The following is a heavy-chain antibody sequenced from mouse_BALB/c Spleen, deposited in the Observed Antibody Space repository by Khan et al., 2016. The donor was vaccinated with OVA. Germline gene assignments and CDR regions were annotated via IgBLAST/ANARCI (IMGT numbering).Heavy chain of an antibody. Sequence: QVQLKQSGPGLVAPSQSLSITCTISGFSLTSYGVHWLRQPPGKGLEWLVVIWSDGSTASNSALKSRLSISKDNSKSQVFLNMNSLQTDDTAMYYCARQPYYHYYVMDYWGQGTSVTVSS. V-gene: IGHV2-6-1*01. CDR3: ARQPYYHYYVMDY. J-gene: IGHJ4*01. CDR2: IWSDGST. CDR1: GFSLTSYG. D-gene: IGHD2-10*01.